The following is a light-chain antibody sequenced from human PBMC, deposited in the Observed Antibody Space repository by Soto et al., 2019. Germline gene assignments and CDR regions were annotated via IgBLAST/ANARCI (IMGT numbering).Light chain of an antibody. J-gene: IGKJ1*01. Sequence: EIVITQSPATLSVSPGDRSTLSFSSSESVTSSLAWYQQKPGQPPRLLIYAASTRATDVPARFSGGGSETEFTLTISSLQSEDFAVYFCQQYNIWPLWTFGQGTKV. V-gene: IGKV3-15*01. CDR3: QQYNIWPLWT. CDR2: AAS. CDR1: ESVTSS.